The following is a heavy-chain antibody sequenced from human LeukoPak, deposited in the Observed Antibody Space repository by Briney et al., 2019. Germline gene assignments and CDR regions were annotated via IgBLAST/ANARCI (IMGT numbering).Heavy chain of an antibody. V-gene: IGHV4-39*01. D-gene: IGHD3-10*01. Sequence: SETLSLTCTVSGGSISSRSYYWGWIRQPPGKGLEWIGSMSYSGTSYYNPSLKSRVTTSVDTSKNQFSLKLRSVTAADTAVYYWARHDGSGNYYKVGFDYWGQGTLVTVSS. J-gene: IGHJ4*02. CDR2: MSYSGTS. CDR3: ARHDGSGNYYKVGFDY. CDR1: GGSISSRSYY.